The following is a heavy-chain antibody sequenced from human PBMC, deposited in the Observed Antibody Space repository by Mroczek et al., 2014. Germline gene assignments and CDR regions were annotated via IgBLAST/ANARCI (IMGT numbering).Heavy chain of an antibody. V-gene: IGHV4-59*01. Sequence: QVQLQESGPGLVKPSETLSLTCTVSGGSISSYYWSWIRQPPGKGLEWIGYIYYSGSTNYNPSLKSRVTISVDTSKNQFSLKLSSVTAADTAVYYCARVGGYYYGSGSYYNPAPTDYYYYYGMDVWGQGDHGHRLL. CDR1: GGSISSYY. CDR2: IYYSGST. CDR3: ARVGGYYYGSGSYYNPAPTDYYYYYGMDV. D-gene: IGHD3-10*01. J-gene: IGHJ6*02.